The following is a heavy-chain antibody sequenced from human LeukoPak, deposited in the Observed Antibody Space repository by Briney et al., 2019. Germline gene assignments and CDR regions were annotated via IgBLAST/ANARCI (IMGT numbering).Heavy chain of an antibody. CDR3: ARLWGDATIFDL. V-gene: IGHV3-7*01. Sequence: GGSLRLSCAASGLSFSTSWMSWVRQVPGKGLEWVANINQDGSVKYYVDSVRGRFTVSRDNAKNSLYLQTNSLRVEDTAVYYCARLWGDATIFDLWGQGTLVTVSS. CDR1: GLSFSTSW. J-gene: IGHJ4*02. CDR2: INQDGSVK. D-gene: IGHD3-16*01.